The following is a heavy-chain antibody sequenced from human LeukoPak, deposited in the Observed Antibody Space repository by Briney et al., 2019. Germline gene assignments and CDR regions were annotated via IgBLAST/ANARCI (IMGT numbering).Heavy chain of an antibody. Sequence: GGSLRLSCATSGLTFNNYVMTWVRQAPEKGLEWVSSISSSGRSTYYADSVKGRFTISRDNSKNTLYLQMNSLRAEDTAVYYCARVSGYSYGHEDYWGQGTLVTVSS. CDR3: ARVSGYSYGHEDY. J-gene: IGHJ4*02. CDR1: GLTFNNYV. CDR2: ISSSGRST. V-gene: IGHV3-23*01. D-gene: IGHD5-18*01.